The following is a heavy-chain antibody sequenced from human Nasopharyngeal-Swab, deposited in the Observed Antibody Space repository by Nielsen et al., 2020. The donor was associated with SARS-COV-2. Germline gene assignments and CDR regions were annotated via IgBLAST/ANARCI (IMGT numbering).Heavy chain of an antibody. CDR3: ARGRYFSGWYHPCDY. CDR1: GFSLSTSGMC. Sequence: SGPTLVKPTQTLTLTCTFSGFSLSTSGMCVSWIRQHPGKGLEWIGYIYYSGSTYYNPSLKSRVTISVDTSKNQFSLKLSSVTAADTAVYYCARGRYFSGWYHPCDYWGQGTLVTVSS. CDR2: IYYSGST. J-gene: IGHJ4*02. D-gene: IGHD6-19*01. V-gene: IGHV4-31*03.